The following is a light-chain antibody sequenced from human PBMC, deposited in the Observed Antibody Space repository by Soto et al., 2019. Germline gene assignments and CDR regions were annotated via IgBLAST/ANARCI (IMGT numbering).Light chain of an antibody. Sequence: EMVMTQSPATLSVSPGERATLSCRASQNLSRNLAWYQQQPGQAPRLLIFYASTRATGIPARFSGSGSRTDFTLTISSLQSEDFAVYYCQQYDKWPHTFGQGTKLEIK. CDR3: QQYDKWPHT. CDR1: QNLSRN. V-gene: IGKV3-15*01. J-gene: IGKJ2*01. CDR2: YAS.